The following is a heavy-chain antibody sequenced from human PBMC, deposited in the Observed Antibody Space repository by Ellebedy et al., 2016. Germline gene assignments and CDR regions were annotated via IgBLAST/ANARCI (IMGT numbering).Heavy chain of an antibody. Sequence: SETLSLTCTVSGGSIRSYYWSWIRQPPGKALEWIGYMYYSGSTNYNPSLKSRVTISVDTSKNQFSLKLSSVTAADTAVYYCARCWGSYRPLDYWGQGTLVTVSS. CDR3: ARCWGSYRPLDY. V-gene: IGHV4-59*12. CDR2: MYYSGST. CDR1: GGSIRSYY. J-gene: IGHJ4*02. D-gene: IGHD3-16*02.